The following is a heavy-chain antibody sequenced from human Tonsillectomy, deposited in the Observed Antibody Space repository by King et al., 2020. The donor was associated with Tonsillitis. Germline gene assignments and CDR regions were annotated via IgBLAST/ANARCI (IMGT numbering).Heavy chain of an antibody. D-gene: IGHD6-6*01. CDR2: ISYDGSTK. J-gene: IGHJ6*02. Sequence: VQLVEAGGGVVQPGRSLRLSCAASGFTFSSYPMHWVRQDPGKGLEWVAGISYDGSTKYYADSVKGQFTISRDNYKNTLCLQMNSLRGEETAACYCARDRLALSSSDADGMDVWGQGTTVTVSS. V-gene: IGHV3-30*04. CDR1: GFTFSSYP. CDR3: ARDRLALSSSDADGMDV.